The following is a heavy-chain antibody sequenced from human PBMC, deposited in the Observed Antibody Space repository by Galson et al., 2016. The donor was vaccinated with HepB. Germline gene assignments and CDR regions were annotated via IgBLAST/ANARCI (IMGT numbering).Heavy chain of an antibody. V-gene: IGHV4-38-2*01. CDR3: ARGVDFWSGKKWFDP. Sequence: LRLSCAASGFPLRSYAMSWVRQAPGKGLEWISSRYYSGNTYYNSSLKSRVSMSLDTSKNEFSLKLSSVTAADTAVYYCARGVDFWSGKKWFDPWGQGTLVTVPS. J-gene: IGHJ5*02. CDR1: GFPLRSYA. CDR2: RYYSGNT. D-gene: IGHD3-3*01.